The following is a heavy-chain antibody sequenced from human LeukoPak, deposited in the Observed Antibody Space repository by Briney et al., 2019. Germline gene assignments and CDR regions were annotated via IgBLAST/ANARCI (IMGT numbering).Heavy chain of an antibody. D-gene: IGHD3-22*01. Sequence: SVKVSCKASGGTFSSYAISWVRQAPGQGLEWMGGIIPILGIANYAQNFQGRVTITADKSTSTAYMELSSLRSEDTAVYYCARDTPQHYYDSSGPLEVYFDYWGQGTLVTVSS. J-gene: IGHJ4*02. CDR1: GGTFSSYA. CDR2: IIPILGIA. CDR3: ARDTPQHYYDSSGPLEVYFDY. V-gene: IGHV1-69*10.